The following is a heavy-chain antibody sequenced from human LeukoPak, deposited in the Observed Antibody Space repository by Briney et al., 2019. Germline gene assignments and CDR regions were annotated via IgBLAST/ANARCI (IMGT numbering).Heavy chain of an antibody. CDR2: INPSGGST. V-gene: IGHV1-46*01. J-gene: IGHJ4*02. Sequence: ASVKVSCKASGYTLTSYYVHWVRQAPGQGLEWMGIINPSGGSTTYAQKFQGRVTMTRDTSTSTVYMELSSLRSEDTAVYYCARETYYYDSSGYYPYYFDYWGQGTLVTVSS. D-gene: IGHD3-22*01. CDR3: ARETYYYDSSGYYPYYFDY. CDR1: GYTLTSYY.